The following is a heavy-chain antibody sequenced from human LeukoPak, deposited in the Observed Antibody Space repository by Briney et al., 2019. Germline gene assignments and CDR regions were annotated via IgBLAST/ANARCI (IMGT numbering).Heavy chain of an antibody. CDR3: TRDLSASWYSLAY. V-gene: IGHV3-20*04. CDR2: IDWSGEST. Sequence: GGSLRLSCAASGLSVADYGMSWVRQAPGKGLEWVSGIDWSGESTGYADSVKGRFTISRDNDENALYLQMNSLRAEDTGLYFCTRDLSASWYSLAYWGRGTLVTVSS. D-gene: IGHD2-2*01. CDR1: GLSVADYG. J-gene: IGHJ4*02.